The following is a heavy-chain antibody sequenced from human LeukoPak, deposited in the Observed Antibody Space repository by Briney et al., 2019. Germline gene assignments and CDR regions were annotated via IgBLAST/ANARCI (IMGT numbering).Heavy chain of an antibody. CDR3: ARAPMAITTSAFPDAFDF. J-gene: IGHJ3*01. CDR1: GDSVSGHY. CDR2: VPYSGGT. D-gene: IGHD5-12*01. V-gene: IGHV4-59*02. Sequence: PSETLSLTCTVSGDSVSGHYWSWIRQTPGKGLEWIGYVPYSGGTNYNPSLKRRVSISLDTSKNQFSLKLSSPAAADPAVYYCARAPMAITTSAFPDAFDFWGRGTMVTVSS.